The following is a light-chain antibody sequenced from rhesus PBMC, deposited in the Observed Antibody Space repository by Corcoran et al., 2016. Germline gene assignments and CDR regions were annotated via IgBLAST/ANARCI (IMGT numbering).Light chain of an antibody. CDR3: LQDYTTPYS. V-gene: IGKV1-94*01. CDR2: STS. Sequence: DIQMTQSPSSLSVSVGDRVTVTCRASQGINQELTWYHKKPGKAPTLLIYSTSTLQAGVSSRFSCSGPGTDFTLTISSLQPEDVATYYCLQDYTTPYSFGQGTKVEIK. J-gene: IGKJ2*01. CDR1: QGINQE.